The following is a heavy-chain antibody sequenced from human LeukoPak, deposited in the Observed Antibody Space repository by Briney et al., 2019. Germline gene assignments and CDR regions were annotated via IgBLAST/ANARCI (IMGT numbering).Heavy chain of an antibody. D-gene: IGHD3-3*01. Sequence: GGSLRLSCAASGFTFSSYWMSWVRQAPGKGLEWVANIKQDGSEKYYVDSVKGRFTISRDNAKNSLYLQMNSLRAEDTAVYYCARGPGFWSGYYWYYYYYMDVWGKGTTVTVSS. CDR1: GFTFSSYW. CDR3: ARGPGFWSGYYWYYYYYMDV. CDR2: IKQDGSEK. V-gene: IGHV3-7*01. J-gene: IGHJ6*03.